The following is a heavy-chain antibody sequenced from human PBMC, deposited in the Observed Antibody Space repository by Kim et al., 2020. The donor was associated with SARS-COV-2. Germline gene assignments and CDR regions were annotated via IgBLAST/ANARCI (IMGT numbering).Heavy chain of an antibody. J-gene: IGHJ6*03. V-gene: IGHV4-59*01. CDR2: IYYSGST. CDR3: ARGYPRFGSGSYLSYYYYTDV. Sequence: SETLSLTCTVSGGSISSYYWSWIRQPPGKGLEWIGYIYYSGSTNYNPSLKSRVTISVDTSKNQFSLKLSSVTAADTAVYYCARGYPRFGSGSYLSYYYYTDVWGKGTTVTVSS. D-gene: IGHD3-10*01. CDR1: GGSISSYY.